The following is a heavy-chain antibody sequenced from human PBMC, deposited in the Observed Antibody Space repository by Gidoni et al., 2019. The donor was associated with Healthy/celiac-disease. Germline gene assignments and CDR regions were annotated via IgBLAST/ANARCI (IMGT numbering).Heavy chain of an antibody. D-gene: IGHD3-3*01. Sequence: EVQLVESGGGLVQPGGSLRLSCAASAFTFSSYCMSWVRQDPGKGLEWVANIKQDGSEKYYVDSVKGRFTISRDNAKNSLYLQMNSLRAEDTAVYYCARDRGSDYDFWSGYPNYFDYWGQGTLVTVSS. J-gene: IGHJ4*02. CDR2: IKQDGSEK. V-gene: IGHV3-7*04. CDR1: AFTFSSYC. CDR3: ARDRGSDYDFWSGYPNYFDY.